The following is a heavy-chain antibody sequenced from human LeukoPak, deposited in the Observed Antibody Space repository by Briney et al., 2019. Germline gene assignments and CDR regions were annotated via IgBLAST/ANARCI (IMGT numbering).Heavy chain of an antibody. CDR2: ISGSGGST. J-gene: IGHJ3*02. CDR3: AKVGYDILTGTGDDAFDI. D-gene: IGHD3-9*01. V-gene: IGHV3-23*01. CDR1: GFTFSSYA. Sequence: GGSLRLSCAASGFTFSSYAMSWARQAPGKGLEWVSAISGSGGSTYYADSVKGRFTISRDNSKNTLYLQMNSLRAEDTAVYYCAKVGYDILTGTGDDAFDIWGQGTMVTVSS.